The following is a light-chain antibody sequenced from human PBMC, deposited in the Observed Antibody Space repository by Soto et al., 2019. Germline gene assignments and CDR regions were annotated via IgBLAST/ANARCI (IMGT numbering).Light chain of an antibody. V-gene: IGKV3-20*01. CDR2: GAS. Sequence: EIVLTQSPGTLSLSPGERATLSCRASQSVNNNYLAWYQQKPGQAPRLLISGASRRATGIPDRFSGSGSGTDFTLTISRLEPEDFAVYSCQQYGSSPLTFGGGTKVEIK. J-gene: IGKJ4*01. CDR3: QQYGSSPLT. CDR1: QSVNNNY.